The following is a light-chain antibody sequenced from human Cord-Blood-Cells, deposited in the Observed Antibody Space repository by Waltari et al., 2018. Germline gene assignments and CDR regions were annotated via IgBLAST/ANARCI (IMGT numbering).Light chain of an antibody. V-gene: IGLV2-23*01. CDR3: CSYAGSSTYV. J-gene: IGLJ1*01. CDR2: EGS. CDR1: SSDVGSYTF. Sequence: QSALTQPASVSGSPGQSITTSCTGTSSDVGSYTFFSWYQQHPGKAPKLMIYEGSKRPSGVSNRFSGSKSGNTASLTISGLQAEDEADYYCCSYAGSSTYVFGTGTKVTVL.